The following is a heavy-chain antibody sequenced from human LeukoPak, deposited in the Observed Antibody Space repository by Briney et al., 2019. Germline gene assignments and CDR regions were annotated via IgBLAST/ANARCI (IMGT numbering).Heavy chain of an antibody. Sequence: SVEVSCKASGGTFSSYAISWVRQAPGQGLERMGGIIPIFGTANYAQKFQGRVTITADESTSTAYMELSSLRSEDTAVYYCAAGYSGSYLGDYWGQGTLVTVSS. D-gene: IGHD1-26*01. CDR2: IIPIFGTA. J-gene: IGHJ4*02. V-gene: IGHV1-69*13. CDR1: GGTFSSYA. CDR3: AAGYSGSYLGDY.